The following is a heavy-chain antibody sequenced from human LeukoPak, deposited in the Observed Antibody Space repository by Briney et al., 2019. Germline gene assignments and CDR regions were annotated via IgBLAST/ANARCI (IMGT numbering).Heavy chain of an antibody. CDR3: ARDGDFWTLNYFGDS. CDR2: IYYSGST. Sequence: SETLSLTCTVSGGSISSSSYYWGWIRQPPGKGLEWIGSIYYSGSTYYNPSLKSRVTISVDTSKNQFSLKLSSVTAADTAVYYCARDGDFWTLNYFGDSWGQGTLVTVSS. CDR1: GGSISSSSYY. J-gene: IGHJ4*02. D-gene: IGHD3-3*01. V-gene: IGHV4-39*07.